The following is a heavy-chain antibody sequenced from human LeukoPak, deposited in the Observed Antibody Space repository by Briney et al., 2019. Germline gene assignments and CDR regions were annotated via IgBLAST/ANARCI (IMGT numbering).Heavy chain of an antibody. V-gene: IGHV1-69*13. CDR1: GGTFSSYA. CDR2: IIPIFGTA. J-gene: IGHJ3*02. CDR3: AREGYCSSTSCYSAFDI. Sequence: SVTGSCKASGGTFSSYAISWVRQAPGQGLEWMGGIIPIFGTANYAQKFQGRVTRTADEYTSTAHMELSSLRSEDTAVYYCAREGYCSSTSCYSAFDIWGQGTMVTVSS. D-gene: IGHD2-2*01.